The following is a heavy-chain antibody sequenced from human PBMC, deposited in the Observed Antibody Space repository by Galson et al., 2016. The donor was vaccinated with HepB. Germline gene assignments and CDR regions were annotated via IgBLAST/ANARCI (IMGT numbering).Heavy chain of an antibody. J-gene: IGHJ4*02. Sequence: LRLSCAVSGFTFSRYGMYWVRQAPAKGLEWVALISYDGSNKYYADSVKGRFTISRDNSKNTLYLQMNSLRAEDTAVYYCAKEGCYYDSSGCGFDYWGQGTLVTVSS. V-gene: IGHV3-30*18. CDR1: GFTFSRYG. D-gene: IGHD3-22*01. CDR3: AKEGCYYDSSGCGFDY. CDR2: ISYDGSNK.